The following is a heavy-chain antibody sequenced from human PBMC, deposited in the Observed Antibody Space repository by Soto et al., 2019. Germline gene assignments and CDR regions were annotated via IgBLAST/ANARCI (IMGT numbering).Heavy chain of an antibody. CDR3: ARGRRTAVTIDY. Sequence: QVQLQQWGAGLLKPSETLSLTCAVYGGSFSGYYWSWIRQPPGKGLEWIGENNHSGSTNYNPSLKSRVAISVATSRNLFSLKLSSVTAADTAVYSCARGRRTAVTIDYWGQGTLVTVSS. CDR1: GGSFSGYY. CDR2: NNHSGST. V-gene: IGHV4-34*01. J-gene: IGHJ4*02. D-gene: IGHD4-17*01.